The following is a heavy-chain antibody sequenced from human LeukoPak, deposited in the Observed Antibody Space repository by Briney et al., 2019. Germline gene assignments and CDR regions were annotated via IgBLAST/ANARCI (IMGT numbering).Heavy chain of an antibody. Sequence: GGSLRLSCAASGFTFSNYWMHWVRQPPGKGLVWVALVKGDGRTTIYADSVKGRFTISRDNAKNTLYLQMNSLRADDSGVYYCATGHSYGYDYWGQGVLVTVSS. V-gene: IGHV3-74*01. D-gene: IGHD5-18*01. CDR2: VKGDGRTT. J-gene: IGHJ4*02. CDR3: ATGHSYGYDY. CDR1: GFTFSNYW.